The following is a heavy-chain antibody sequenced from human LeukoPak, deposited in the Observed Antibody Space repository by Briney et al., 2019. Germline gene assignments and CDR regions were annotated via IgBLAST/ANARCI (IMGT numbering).Heavy chain of an antibody. Sequence: PGGSLRLSCAASGFTFSSYSMNWVRQAPGKGLELVSSISSSSSYIYYADSVKGRFTISRDNAKNSLYLQMNSLRAEDTAVYYCARDFYQLLQRPYYFDYWGQRTLVTVSS. CDR1: GFTFSSYS. CDR2: ISSSSSYI. CDR3: ARDFYQLLQRPYYFDY. V-gene: IGHV3-21*01. J-gene: IGHJ4*02. D-gene: IGHD2-2*01.